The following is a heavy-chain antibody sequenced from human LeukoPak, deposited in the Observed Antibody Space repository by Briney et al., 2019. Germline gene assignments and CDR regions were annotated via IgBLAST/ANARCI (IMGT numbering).Heavy chain of an antibody. CDR1: GGSISSSSYY. Sequence: SETLSLTCIVSGGSISSSSYYWGWIRQPPGKGLEWIGTISYIGSTYYSPSLKSRVTISVDTSKNQFSLKLSSVTAADTAVYYCARHLYYDSGSSPFRWFGPWGQGTLATVSS. J-gene: IGHJ5*02. D-gene: IGHD3-10*01. CDR3: ARHLYYDSGSSPFRWFGP. CDR2: ISYIGST. V-gene: IGHV4-39*01.